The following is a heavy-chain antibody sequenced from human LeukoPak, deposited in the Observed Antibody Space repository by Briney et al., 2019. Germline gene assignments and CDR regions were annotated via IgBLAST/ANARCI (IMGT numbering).Heavy chain of an antibody. CDR3: ARAPSSWSYYFDY. CDR1: GFTFSSYW. V-gene: IGHV3-7*01. D-gene: IGHD6-13*01. Sequence: PGGSLRLSCAASGFTFSSYWMSWVRQAPGKGLEWVANIKQDGSEKYYVDSVKGRFTISRDNAKNSLYLQMNSLRAEDTAVYYCARAPSSWSYYFDYWGQGTLVTVSS. CDR2: IKQDGSEK. J-gene: IGHJ4*02.